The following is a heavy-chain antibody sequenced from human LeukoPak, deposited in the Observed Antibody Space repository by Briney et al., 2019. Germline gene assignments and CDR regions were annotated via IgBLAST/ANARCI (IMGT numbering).Heavy chain of an antibody. CDR2: IYYSGST. CDR3: AGGSIAVAGLEFGY. D-gene: IGHD6-19*01. Sequence: SETLSLTCTVSGGSMFSYYWSWIRQSPGKGLEWIGYIYYSGSTEYNPSLRSRVTILVDTSKKQFSLRLRSLTAADTAVYYCAGGSIAVAGLEFGYWGQGTLVTVSS. J-gene: IGHJ4*02. CDR1: GGSMFSYY. V-gene: IGHV4-59*01.